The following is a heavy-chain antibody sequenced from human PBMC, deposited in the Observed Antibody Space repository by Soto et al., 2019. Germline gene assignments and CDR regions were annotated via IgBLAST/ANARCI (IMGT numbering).Heavy chain of an antibody. J-gene: IGHJ3*02. CDR1: GGSISSGDYY. CDR2: IYYSGST. D-gene: IGHD2-2*01. V-gene: IGHV4-30-4*01. CDR3: ARDLGSSDKRDAFDI. Sequence: SETLSLTCTVSGGSISSGDYYWSWIRQPPGKGLEWIGYIYYSGSTYYNPSLKSRVTISVDTSKNQFSLKLSSVTAADTAVYYCARDLGSSDKRDAFDIWGQGTMVTVSS.